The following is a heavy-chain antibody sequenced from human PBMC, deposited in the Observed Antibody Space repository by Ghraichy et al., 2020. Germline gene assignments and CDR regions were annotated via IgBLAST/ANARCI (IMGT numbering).Heavy chain of an antibody. D-gene: IGHD3-9*01. CDR1: GYTFTSYG. CDR2: ISAYNGDT. V-gene: IGHV1-18*01. J-gene: IGHJ4*02. Sequence: ASVKVSCKASGYTFTSYGISWVRQAPGQGLEWMGWISAYNGDTNYAQKLQGRVTMTTDTSTSTAYMELRSLRSDDTAVYYCARDVHFDWLFYYFDYWGQGTLVTVSS. CDR3: ARDVHFDWLFYYFDY.